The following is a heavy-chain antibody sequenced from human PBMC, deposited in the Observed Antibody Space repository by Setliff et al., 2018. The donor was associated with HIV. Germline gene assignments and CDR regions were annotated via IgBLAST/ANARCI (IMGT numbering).Heavy chain of an antibody. CDR1: GGSFSDYS. D-gene: IGHD1-1*01. V-gene: IGHV4-34*01. CDR3: ARRGWNGYKSFED. J-gene: IGHJ4*02. Sequence: PSETLSLTCAVYGGSFSDYSWNWIRQPPGKGLEWIGEINHSGSTNCNPSLQSRVTISVDTSKKQVSLNVRSVTAADTAVYYCARRGWNGYKSFEDWCQGTQVTVSS. CDR2: INHSGST.